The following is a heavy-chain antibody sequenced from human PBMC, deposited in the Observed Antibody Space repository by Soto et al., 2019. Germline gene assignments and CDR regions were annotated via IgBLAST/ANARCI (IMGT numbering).Heavy chain of an antibody. J-gene: IGHJ4*02. CDR2: ISYDGSNK. D-gene: IGHD6-13*01. V-gene: IGHV3-30-3*01. CDR3: ARDEILAGFDY. CDR1: GFTFSSYA. Sequence: QVQLVESGGGVVQPGRSLRLSCAASGFTFSSYAMHWVRQAPGKGLEWVAVISYDGSNKYYADSVKGRFTISRDNSKNTLYLQMNSLRAEDTAVYYCARDEILAGFDYWGQGTLVTVSS.